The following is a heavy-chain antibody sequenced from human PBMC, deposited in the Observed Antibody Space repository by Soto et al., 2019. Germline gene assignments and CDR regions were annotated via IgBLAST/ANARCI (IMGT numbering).Heavy chain of an antibody. J-gene: IGHJ1*01. CDR3: ATSGSSGYYSKKYFHH. CDR1: AYSLTDLS. Sequence: QVQLVQSGAEVKKPGASVKVSCKVSAYSLTDLSMHWVRQAPGKGLEWVGGFHPEDGETIYAQKFQGRVTMTEDTSTDTAYMELSSLRSEDTAVYYCATSGSSGYYSKKYFHHWGQGTLVTVS. D-gene: IGHD3-22*01. V-gene: IGHV1-24*01. CDR2: FHPEDGET.